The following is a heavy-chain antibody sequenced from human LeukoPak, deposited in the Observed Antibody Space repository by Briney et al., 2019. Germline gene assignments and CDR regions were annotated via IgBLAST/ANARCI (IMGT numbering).Heavy chain of an antibody. Sequence: GGSLRLSSAASGFTFSSYSMNWVRQAPGKGLEWVSYISSSSSTIYYADSVKGRFTISRDNAKNSLYLQMNSLRAEDTAVYYCARDRRYSSSWYYFDYWGQGTLVTVSS. CDR2: ISSSSSTI. CDR3: ARDRRYSSSWYYFDY. J-gene: IGHJ4*02. CDR1: GFTFSSYS. V-gene: IGHV3-48*04. D-gene: IGHD6-13*01.